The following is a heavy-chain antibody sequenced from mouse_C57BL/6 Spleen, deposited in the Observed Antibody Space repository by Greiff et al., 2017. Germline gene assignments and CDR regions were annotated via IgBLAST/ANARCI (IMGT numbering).Heavy chain of an antibody. V-gene: IGHV1-52*01. D-gene: IGHD2-4*01. Sequence: QVQLQQPGAELVRPGSSVKLSCKASGYTFTSYWMHWVKQRPIQGLEWIGNIDPSDSETHYNQKFKDKATLTVDKSSSTAYMQLSSLTSEDSAVYYCASYDYECPFAYWGQGTLVTVSA. CDR1: GYTFTSYW. J-gene: IGHJ3*01. CDR3: ASYDYECPFAY. CDR2: IDPSDSET.